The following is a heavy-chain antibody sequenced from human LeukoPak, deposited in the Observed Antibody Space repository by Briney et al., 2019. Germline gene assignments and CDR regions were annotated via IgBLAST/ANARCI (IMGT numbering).Heavy chain of an antibody. Sequence: SETLSLTCTVSGGSIRSSYYYWGWIRQPPGKGLEWIGSIYDSGSTYYNPSLKSRVTISVDTSKNQFSLKLSSVTAADTAVYYCARGRYYYDSSGYYHDAFDIWGQGTMVTVSS. J-gene: IGHJ3*02. CDR2: IYDSGST. D-gene: IGHD3-22*01. CDR3: ARGRYYYDSSGYYHDAFDI. CDR1: GGSIRSSYYY. V-gene: IGHV4-39*07.